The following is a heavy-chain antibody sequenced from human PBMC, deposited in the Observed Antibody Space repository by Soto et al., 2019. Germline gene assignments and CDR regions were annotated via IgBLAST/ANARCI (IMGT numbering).Heavy chain of an antibody. V-gene: IGHV3-30*18. Sequence: QVQLVESGGGVVHPGRSLRLSCAASGFSFSSYGMHWVRQAPGKGLEWVAMISYDGTDEYYADSVKGRFTISRDNSKNAVYLQMNSLRAEDTAVYYCAKQESAWNDQFDYWGQGTLVTVSS. D-gene: IGHD1-1*01. CDR2: ISYDGTDE. J-gene: IGHJ4*02. CDR3: AKQESAWNDQFDY. CDR1: GFSFSSYG.